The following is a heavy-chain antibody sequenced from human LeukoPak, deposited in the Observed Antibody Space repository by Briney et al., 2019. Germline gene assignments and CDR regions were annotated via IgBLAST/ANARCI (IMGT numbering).Heavy chain of an antibody. CDR1: GYTFTSYY. Sequence: ASVKVSCKASGYTFTSYYMHWVRQAPGQGLGWMGWINPNSGGTNYAQKFQGRVTMTRDTSISTAYMELSRLRSDDTAVYYCARFITMVRGVPRDYWGQGTLVTVSS. D-gene: IGHD3-10*01. V-gene: IGHV1-2*02. CDR3: ARFITMVRGVPRDY. CDR2: INPNSGGT. J-gene: IGHJ4*02.